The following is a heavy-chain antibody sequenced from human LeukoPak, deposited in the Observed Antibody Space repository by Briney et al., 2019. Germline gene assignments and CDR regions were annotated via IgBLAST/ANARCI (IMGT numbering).Heavy chain of an antibody. CDR1: QFTFTSCA. CDR2: IGDSGVPT. D-gene: IGHD3/OR15-3a*01. Sequence: QPGGSLRLSCAASQFTFTSCAMSWVRQAPGRGLEWVSSIGDSGVPTYYADSVKGRFTISRDNSQNTLYLQMNSLRADDTAVYYCAKVATWTYFDSWGQGTLVTVSS. CDR3: AKVATWTYFDS. J-gene: IGHJ4*02. V-gene: IGHV3-23*01.